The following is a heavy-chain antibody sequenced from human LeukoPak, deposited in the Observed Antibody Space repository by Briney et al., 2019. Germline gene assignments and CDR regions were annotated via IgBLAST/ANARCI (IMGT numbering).Heavy chain of an antibody. Sequence: PGGSLRLSCAASGFTFSSYGMHWVRQAPGKGLEWVAFMRYDGSNKYYADSVKGRFTISRDNSKNTLYLQMNSLRAEDTAVYYCAKDRGPHSYPWSGYAFDIWGQGTMVTVSS. V-gene: IGHV3-30*02. D-gene: IGHD3-3*01. CDR1: GFTFSSYG. CDR3: AKDRGPHSYPWSGYAFDI. J-gene: IGHJ3*02. CDR2: MRYDGSNK.